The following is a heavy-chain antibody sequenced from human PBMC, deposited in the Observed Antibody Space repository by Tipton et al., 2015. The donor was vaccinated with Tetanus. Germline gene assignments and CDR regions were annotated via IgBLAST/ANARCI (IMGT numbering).Heavy chain of an antibody. CDR3: ARVFGQLLRVVVFDY. Sequence: GLVKPSETLSLMCTVSGASISNYYWSWIRQRPGKGLEWIGYVYNSGSFNYNPSLKSRLTISIDTSKIQFSLQLTSVTAADTAVYYCARVFGQLLRVVVFDYWGQGMMVTVSS. D-gene: IGHD2-15*01. J-gene: IGHJ4*02. CDR2: VYNSGSF. V-gene: IGHV4-59*01. CDR1: GASISNYY.